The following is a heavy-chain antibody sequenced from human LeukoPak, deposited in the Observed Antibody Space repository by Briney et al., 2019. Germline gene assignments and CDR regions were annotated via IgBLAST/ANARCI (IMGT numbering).Heavy chain of an antibody. J-gene: IGHJ4*02. Sequence: SGGSLRLSCAASGFTFSSYGMHWVRQAPGKGLEWVAFIRYDGSNKYYADSVKGRFTISRDNSKNTLYLQMNSLRAEDTAVYYCAKDLYSSSWYYFDYWGQGTLVTVSS. V-gene: IGHV3-30*02. CDR2: IRYDGSNK. CDR1: GFTFSSYG. CDR3: AKDLYSSSWYYFDY. D-gene: IGHD6-13*01.